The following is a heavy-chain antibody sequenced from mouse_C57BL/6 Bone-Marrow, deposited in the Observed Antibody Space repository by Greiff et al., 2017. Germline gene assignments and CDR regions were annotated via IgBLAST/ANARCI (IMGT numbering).Heavy chain of an antibody. CDR1: GFTFTDYY. V-gene: IGHV7-3*01. D-gene: IGHD1-1*01. J-gene: IGHJ2*01. CDR3: ARYKYYYSSSFYD. CDR2: IRNKANGYTS. Sequence: DVQLQESGGGLVQPGGSLSLSCAASGFTFTDYYMSWVSQPPGKALEWLGFIRNKANGYTSEYSASVKGRFTISRDNSQSVLYLHMNALRAVCSATYFYARYKYYYSSSFYDWGQGTTLTVSS.